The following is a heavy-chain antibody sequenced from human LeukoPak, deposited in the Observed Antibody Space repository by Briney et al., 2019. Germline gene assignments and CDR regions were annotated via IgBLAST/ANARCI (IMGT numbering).Heavy chain of an antibody. Sequence: SGPTLVKPTQTLTLTCTFSGFSLSTSGVGVGWIRQPPGKALEWLALIYWDDDKRYSPSLKNRLTIIKDTSKNQVVLTMTNMDPVDTATYYCAHRRMDTAVSRLCFDYWGQGTLVTVSS. D-gene: IGHD5-18*01. J-gene: IGHJ4*02. CDR2: IYWDDDK. V-gene: IGHV2-5*02. CDR1: GFSLSTSGVG. CDR3: AHRRMDTAVSRLCFDY.